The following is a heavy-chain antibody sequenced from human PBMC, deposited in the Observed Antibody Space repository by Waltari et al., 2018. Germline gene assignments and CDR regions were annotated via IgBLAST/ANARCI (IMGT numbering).Heavy chain of an antibody. Sequence: EVQLVESGGGLVKPGGSLRLSCAASGFTFSSYSMNWVRQAPGKGLEWVSSISSSSSYIYYADSVKGRFTISRDNAKNSLYLQMNSLRAEDTAVYYCARDPARNPNSGGGWGQGTLVTVSS. J-gene: IGHJ4*02. CDR2: ISSSSSYI. CDR1: GFTFSSYS. D-gene: IGHD3-16*01. CDR3: ARDPARNPNSGGG. V-gene: IGHV3-21*01.